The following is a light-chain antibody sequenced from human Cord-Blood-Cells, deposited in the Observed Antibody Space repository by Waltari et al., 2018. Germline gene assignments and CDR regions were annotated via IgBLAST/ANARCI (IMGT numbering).Light chain of an antibody. V-gene: IGLV3-1*01. Sequence: SYELTHPPSASVSPGQTASITCPGDKLGDNYACWYQQKPGQSPVLVIYQDSKRPSGIPERFSGSNSGNTATLTISGTQAMDEADYYCQAWDSSTVVFGGGTKLTVL. J-gene: IGLJ2*01. CDR1: KLGDNY. CDR2: QDS. CDR3: QAWDSSTVV.